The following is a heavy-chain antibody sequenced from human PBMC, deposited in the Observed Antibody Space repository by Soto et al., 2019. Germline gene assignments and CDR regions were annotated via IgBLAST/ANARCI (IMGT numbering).Heavy chain of an antibody. V-gene: IGHV3-7*03. Sequence: GSLRLSCAASGFTFSSYWMSWVRQAPGKGLEWVANIKQDGSEKYYVDSVKGRFTISRDNAKNSLYLQMNSLRAEDTAVYYCARSGSGYSGYFFDYWGQGTLVTVSS. CDR3: ARSGSGYSGYFFDY. D-gene: IGHD5-12*01. J-gene: IGHJ4*02. CDR2: IKQDGSEK. CDR1: GFTFSSYW.